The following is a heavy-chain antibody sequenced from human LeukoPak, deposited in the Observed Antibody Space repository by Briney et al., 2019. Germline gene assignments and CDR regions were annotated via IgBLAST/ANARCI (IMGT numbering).Heavy chain of an antibody. J-gene: IGHJ4*02. CDR3: AKDKRDEILGVVRTTMDY. Sequence: GGSLRLSCIVSGFTFSDYYMAWVRQAPGQGLEWLSSTSSSGGTTYYADSVKGRFTISRDNSKKSLYLQINGLTADDTAVYFCAKDKRDEILGVVRTTMDYWGQGIRVTVSS. V-gene: IGHV3-11*01. D-gene: IGHD3-3*01. CDR2: TSSSGGTT. CDR1: GFTFSDYY.